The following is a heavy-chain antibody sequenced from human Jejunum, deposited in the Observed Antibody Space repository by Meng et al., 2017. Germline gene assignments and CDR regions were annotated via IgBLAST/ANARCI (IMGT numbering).Heavy chain of an antibody. J-gene: IGHJ3*02. CDR1: GFIFSNFW. CDR3: ARDFSSSRYCSGCFCQGAFDI. V-gene: IGHV3-7*01. Sequence: GESLKISCAASGFIFSNFWMTWVRQAPGKGLEWVANIKQDGGEKYYVDSVEGRFTVSRDNAKNSLYLQMNSLRAEDTAVYYCARDFSSSRYCSGCFCQGAFDIWGQGTVVTVSS. CDR2: IKQDGGEK. D-gene: IGHD2-15*01.